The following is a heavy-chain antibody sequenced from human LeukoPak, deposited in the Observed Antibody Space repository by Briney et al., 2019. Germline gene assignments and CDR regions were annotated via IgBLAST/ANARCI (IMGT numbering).Heavy chain of an antibody. J-gene: IGHJ4*02. D-gene: IGHD3-10*01. Sequence: GGSLRLSCAASGFTLSSHDMHWVRQAPGRGLEWVALISYDRSNKFYTDSVKGRFTISRDSSKNTLYLQMNSLRAEDTAVYYCAKENFYDSGSQYYFDYWGQGTLVTVSS. CDR3: AKENFYDSGSQYYFDY. CDR2: ISYDRSNK. CDR1: GFTLSSHD. V-gene: IGHV3-30*18.